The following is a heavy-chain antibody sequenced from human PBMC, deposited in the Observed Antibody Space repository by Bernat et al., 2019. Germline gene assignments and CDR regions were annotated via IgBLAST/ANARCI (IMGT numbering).Heavy chain of an antibody. CDR1: GGSFSGYY. CDR3: ARVEYYYDSSGYWDEDY. D-gene: IGHD3-22*01. V-gene: IGHV4-34*01. J-gene: IGHJ4*02. Sequence: QVQLQQWGAGLLKPSETLSLTCAVYGGSFSGYYLSWIRQPPGKGLEWIGEINHSGSTNYNPSLKSRVTISVETTKNQFSMKLSAVTAADTAVYYCARVEYYYDSSGYWDEDYWGQGTLVTVSS. CDR2: INHSGST.